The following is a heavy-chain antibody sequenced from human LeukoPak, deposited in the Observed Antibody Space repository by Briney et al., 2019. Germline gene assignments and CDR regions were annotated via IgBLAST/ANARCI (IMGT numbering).Heavy chain of an antibody. CDR1: GGSISSGDYY. CDR2: IYYSGST. J-gene: IGHJ5*02. V-gene: IGHV4-30-4*08. Sequence: SQTLSLTCTVSGGSISSGDYYWSWIRQPPGKGLEWIGYIYYSGSTYYNPSLKSRATISVDTSKNQFSLKLSSVTAADTAVYYCARPRIAAAGTGDWFDPWGQGTLVTVSS. CDR3: ARPRIAAAGTGDWFDP. D-gene: IGHD6-13*01.